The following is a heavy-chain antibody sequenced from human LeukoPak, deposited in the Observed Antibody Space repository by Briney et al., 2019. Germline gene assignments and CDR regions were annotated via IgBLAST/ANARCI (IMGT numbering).Heavy chain of an antibody. CDR3: ARGTTQENYYDSSGYSITFDY. D-gene: IGHD3-22*01. J-gene: IGHJ4*02. CDR1: GGTFSSYA. Sequence: SVKVSCKASGGTFSSYAISWVRQAPGQGLEWMGGIIPIFGTANYAQKFQGRVTITADESTSTAYMELSSLRSEDTAVYYCARGTTQENYYDSSGYSITFDYWGQGTLVTVSS. V-gene: IGHV1-69*13. CDR2: IIPIFGTA.